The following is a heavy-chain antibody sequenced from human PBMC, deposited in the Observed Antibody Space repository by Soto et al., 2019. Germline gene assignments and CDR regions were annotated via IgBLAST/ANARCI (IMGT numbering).Heavy chain of an antibody. CDR2: IRSKAYGGTT. J-gene: IGHJ4*02. Sequence: ESGGGLVQPGRSLRLSCTASGSTVGDYAMSWFRQAPGKGLEWVGFIRSKAYGGTTEYAASVKGRFTISRDDSKSIAYLQMNSLKTEDTAVYYCTSRHRDFDYWGQGTLVTVSS. CDR1: GSTVGDYA. CDR3: TSRHRDFDY. V-gene: IGHV3-49*03.